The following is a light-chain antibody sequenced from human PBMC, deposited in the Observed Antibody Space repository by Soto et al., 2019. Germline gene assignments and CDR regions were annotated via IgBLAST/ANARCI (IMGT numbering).Light chain of an antibody. V-gene: IGLV1-44*01. CDR1: SSNIGSNT. J-gene: IGLJ2*01. CDR3: AAWDDSLNGVV. CDR2: NNN. Sequence: QSVLTQPPSASGTPGQRVTISCSGSSSNIGSNTVNWYQQLPGTAPKLLNYNNNQRPSGVPDRFSGSKSGTSASLAISGLQSEDEADYYCAAWDDSLNGVVFGGGTKLTVL.